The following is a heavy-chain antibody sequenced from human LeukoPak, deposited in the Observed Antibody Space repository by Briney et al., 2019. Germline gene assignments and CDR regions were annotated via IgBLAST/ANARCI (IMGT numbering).Heavy chain of an antibody. CDR1: GGSISSSSYY. V-gene: IGHV4-39*07. D-gene: IGHD2-15*01. CDR2: IYYSGST. CDR3: ARGSVVAATYVDY. Sequence: PSETLSLTCTVSGGSISSSSYYWGWIRQPPGKGLEWIGSIYYSGSTYYNPSLKSRVTISVDTSKNQFSLKLSSVTAADTAVYYCARGSVVAATYVDYWGQGTLVTVSS. J-gene: IGHJ4*02.